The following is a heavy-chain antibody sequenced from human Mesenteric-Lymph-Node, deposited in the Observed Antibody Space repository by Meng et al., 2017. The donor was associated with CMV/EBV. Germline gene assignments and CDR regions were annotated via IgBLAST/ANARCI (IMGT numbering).Heavy chain of an antibody. CDR2: IYYSGST. CDR1: ISSSLSY. J-gene: IGHJ5*02. V-gene: IGHV4-39*07. Sequence: ISSSLSYWVWIRQPPGKGLEWIGSIYYSGSTYYNPSLTSRVTISVDTSKNQFSLKLSSVTAADTAVYYCASIKYSSSWYRSEWFDPWGQGTLVTVSS. D-gene: IGHD6-13*01. CDR3: ASIKYSSSWYRSEWFDP.